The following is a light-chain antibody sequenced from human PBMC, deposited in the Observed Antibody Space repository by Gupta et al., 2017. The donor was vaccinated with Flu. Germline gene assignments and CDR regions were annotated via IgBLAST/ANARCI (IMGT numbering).Light chain of an antibody. CDR2: SSN. CDR3: AAWDDSLNVYV. CDR1: RSNIGVNS. Sequence: VLPPPPSASGTPGERVTISCSGSRSNIGVNSVNWYQQLPGTAPKLLIFSSNQRASGAPEQFSGSKSGTSAFLAIXGXQAEDEXDYYCAAWDDSLNVYVFGTGTKVTVL. J-gene: IGLJ1*01. V-gene: IGLV1-44*01.